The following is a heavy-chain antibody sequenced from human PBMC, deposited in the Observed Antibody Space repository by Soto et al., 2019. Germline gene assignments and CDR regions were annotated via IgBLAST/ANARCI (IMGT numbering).Heavy chain of an antibody. CDR1: GYTFTXXX. V-gene: IGHV1-8*01. Sequence: QVQLVQSGAEVKKPGASVKVSCKASGYTFTXXXXXXXXXXXXXXXXWMGWMNPISGNTGYAQKFQGRVTMTRNTXXXXXXXXXXXXXXXXXXXXXXXXXARXXXXDHGDHWGQGTLVTVSS. CDR3: XXXARXXXXDHGDH. D-gene: IGHD3-9*01. CDR2: MNPISGNT. J-gene: IGHJ4*02.